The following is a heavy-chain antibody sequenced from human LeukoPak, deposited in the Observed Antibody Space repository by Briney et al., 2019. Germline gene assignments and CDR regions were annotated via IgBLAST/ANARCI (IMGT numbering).Heavy chain of an antibody. Sequence: PSETLSLTCAVYGGSFSGYYWSWIRQPPGKGLEWIGEINHSGSTNYNPSLKSRVTISVDTSKNQFSLKLSSVTAADTAVYYCARGTTVTPYDAFDIWGQGAMVTVSS. V-gene: IGHV4-34*01. CDR2: INHSGST. D-gene: IGHD4-17*01. J-gene: IGHJ3*02. CDR3: ARGTTVTPYDAFDI. CDR1: GGSFSGYY.